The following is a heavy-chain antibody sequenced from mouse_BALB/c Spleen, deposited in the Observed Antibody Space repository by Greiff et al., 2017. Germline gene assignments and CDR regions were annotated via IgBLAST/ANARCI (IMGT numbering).Heavy chain of an antibody. J-gene: IGHJ2*01. CDR3: ARGDGYYQYYFDY. Sequence: VQLQQSGPELVKPGASVRISCKASGYTFTSYYIHWVKQRPGQGLEWIGWIYPGNVNTKYNEKFKGKATLTADKSSSTAYMQLSSLTSEDSAVYFCARGDGYYQYYFDYWGQGTTLTVSS. CDR2: IYPGNVNT. D-gene: IGHD2-3*01. V-gene: IGHV1S56*01. CDR1: GYTFTSYY.